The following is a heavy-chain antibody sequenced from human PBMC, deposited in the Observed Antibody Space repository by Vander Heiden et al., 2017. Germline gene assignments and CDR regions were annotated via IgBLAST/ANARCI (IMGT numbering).Heavy chain of an antibody. CDR1: EFGFSYYG. CDR2: IQSDGSKK. J-gene: IGHJ2*01. Sequence: QVQLVESGGGVVQPGGSLRLSCAASEFGFSYYGMHWVRQAPGKGLDWVAFIQSDGSKKYYADPVKGRFTISRDNSQNMMYLQMNSLRAEDTAVYYCARDRYPWYGDFWGRGTLVSVSS. D-gene: IGHD3-9*01. CDR3: ARDRYPWYGDF. V-gene: IGHV3-30*02.